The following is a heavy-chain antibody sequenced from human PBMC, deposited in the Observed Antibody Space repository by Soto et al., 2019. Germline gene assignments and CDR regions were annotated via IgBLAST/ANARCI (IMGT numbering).Heavy chain of an antibody. CDR2: ISYDGSNK. CDR1: GFTFSSYA. Sequence: QVQLVESGGGVVQPGRSLRLSCAASGFTFSSYAMHWVRQAPGKGLEWVAVISYDGSNKYYADSVKGRFTISRDNSKKTLYLQMHSLRAEDTAVYYCAREIPAAMGYYYYGMDVWGQGTTVTVSS. CDR3: AREIPAAMGYYYYGMDV. J-gene: IGHJ6*02. D-gene: IGHD2-2*01. V-gene: IGHV3-30-3*01.